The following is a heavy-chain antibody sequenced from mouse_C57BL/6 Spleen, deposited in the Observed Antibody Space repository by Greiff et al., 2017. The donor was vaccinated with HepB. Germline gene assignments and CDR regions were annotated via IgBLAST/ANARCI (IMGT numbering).Heavy chain of an antibody. J-gene: IGHJ2*01. V-gene: IGHV3-6*01. CDR1: GYSITSGYY. CDR3: ASYYYGSFGD. D-gene: IGHD1-1*01. Sequence: ESGPGLVKPSQSLSLTCSVTGYSITSGYYWNWIRQFPGNKLEWMGYISYDGSNNYNPSLKNRISITRDTSKNQFFLKLNSVTTEDTATYYCASYYYGSFGDWGQGTTLTLSS. CDR2: ISYDGSN.